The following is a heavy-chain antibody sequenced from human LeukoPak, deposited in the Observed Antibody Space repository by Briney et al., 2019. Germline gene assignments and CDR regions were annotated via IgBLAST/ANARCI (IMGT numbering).Heavy chain of an antibody. CDR3: AKRPGYYYDSSGYYQPTDY. D-gene: IGHD3-22*01. Sequence: GGSLRLSCAASGFTFSSYAMSWVRQAPEKGLEWVSAISGSGGSTYYADSVKGRFTISRDNSKNTLYLQMNSLRAEDTAVYYCAKRPGYYYDSSGYYQPTDYWGQGTLVTVSS. CDR2: ISGSGGST. J-gene: IGHJ4*02. V-gene: IGHV3-23*01. CDR1: GFTFSSYA.